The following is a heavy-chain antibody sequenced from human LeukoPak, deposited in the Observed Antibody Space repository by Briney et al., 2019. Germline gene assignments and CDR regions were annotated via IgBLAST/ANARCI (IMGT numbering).Heavy chain of an antibody. CDR3: ARVNSRLAVSGYGHYDY. J-gene: IGHJ4*02. CDR1: GYTFTSYG. Sequence: GASVKVSCKASGYTFTSYGISWVRQAPGEGLEWMGWISAYNGNTNYAQKLQGRVTMTTDTSTSTAYMELRSLRSDDTAVYYCARVNSRLAVSGYGHYDYWGQGTLVTGSS. D-gene: IGHD5-12*01. CDR2: ISAYNGNT. V-gene: IGHV1-18*04.